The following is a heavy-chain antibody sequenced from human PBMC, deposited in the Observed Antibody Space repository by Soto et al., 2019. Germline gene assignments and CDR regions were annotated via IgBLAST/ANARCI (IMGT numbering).Heavy chain of an antibody. Sequence: QVQLVQSGAEVKKPGSSVKVSCKASGGTFSSYTISWVRQAPGQGLEWMGRIIPILGIANYAQKFQGRVTITADKSTSTAYMELSGLRSEDTAVYYCARSLDCSSTSCYAGYFQHWGQGTLVTVSS. V-gene: IGHV1-69*02. CDR1: GGTFSSYT. CDR2: IIPILGIA. CDR3: ARSLDCSSTSCYAGYFQH. D-gene: IGHD2-2*01. J-gene: IGHJ1*01.